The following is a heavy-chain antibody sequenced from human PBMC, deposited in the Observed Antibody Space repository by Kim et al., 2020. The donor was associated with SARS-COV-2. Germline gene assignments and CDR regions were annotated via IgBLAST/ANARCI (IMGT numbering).Heavy chain of an antibody. Sequence: VKGRFTISRDNAKNTLYLQMNSLRAEDTAVYYCARAIAVAGTYYYYGMDVWGQGTTVTVSS. D-gene: IGHD6-19*01. V-gene: IGHV3-74*01. CDR3: ARAIAVAGTYYYYGMDV. J-gene: IGHJ6*02.